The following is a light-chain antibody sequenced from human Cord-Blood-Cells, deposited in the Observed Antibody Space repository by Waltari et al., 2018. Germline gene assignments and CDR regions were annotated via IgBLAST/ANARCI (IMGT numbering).Light chain of an antibody. J-gene: IGLJ3*02. CDR1: SSNIGSNY. Sequence: QSVLTQPPSASGTPGQRVTIPCSGSSSNIGSNYVYWYQQLPGTAPKLLNYRNNQRPSGVPDRFSGSKSGTSASLAISGLRSEDEADYYCAAWDDSLSGPVWVFGGGTKLTVL. V-gene: IGLV1-47*01. CDR3: AAWDDSLSGPVWV. CDR2: RNN.